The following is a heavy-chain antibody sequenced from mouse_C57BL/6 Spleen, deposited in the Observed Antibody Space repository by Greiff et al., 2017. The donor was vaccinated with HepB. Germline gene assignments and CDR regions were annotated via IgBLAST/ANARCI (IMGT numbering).Heavy chain of an antibody. CDR1: GYSITSGYY. J-gene: IGHJ2*01. Sequence: EVHLVESGPGLVKPSQSLSLTCSVTGYSITSGYYWNWIRQFPGNKLEWMGYISYDGSNNYNPSLKNRISITRDTSKNQFFLKLNSVTTEDTATYYCARDSSYYFDYWGQGTTLTVSS. CDR2: ISYDGSN. CDR3: ARDSSYYFDY. D-gene: IGHD1-1*01. V-gene: IGHV3-6*01.